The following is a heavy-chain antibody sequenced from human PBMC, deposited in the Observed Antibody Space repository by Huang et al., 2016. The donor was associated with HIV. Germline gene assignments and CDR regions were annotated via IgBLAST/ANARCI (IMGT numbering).Heavy chain of an antibody. J-gene: IGHJ4*02. Sequence: QVQLVESGGGVVQPGRSLRLSCAVSGFTFRDHPMHWVRQDPGKVLEWVAVISFYGRNKLYADFVRGRFTISRDNSKNILDLQLNTLTPADTSIYYCARDTTTVAGLDFWGQGALVTVSS. V-gene: IGHV3-30*04. D-gene: IGHD6-19*01. CDR3: ARDTTTVAGLDF. CDR1: GFTFRDHP. CDR2: ISFYGRNK.